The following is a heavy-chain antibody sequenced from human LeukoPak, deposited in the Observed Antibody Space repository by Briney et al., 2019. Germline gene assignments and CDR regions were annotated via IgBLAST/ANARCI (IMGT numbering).Heavy chain of an antibody. Sequence: PGGSLRLSCAASGFTFSSYAMSWVRQAPGKGLEWVSAISGSGGSTYYADSVKGRFTISRDNSKNTLYLQMNSLRAEDTAVYYCARDRDSSGWVFDYWGQGTLVTVSS. CDR1: GFTFSSYA. CDR3: ARDRDSSGWVFDY. J-gene: IGHJ4*02. CDR2: ISGSGGST. D-gene: IGHD6-19*01. V-gene: IGHV3-23*01.